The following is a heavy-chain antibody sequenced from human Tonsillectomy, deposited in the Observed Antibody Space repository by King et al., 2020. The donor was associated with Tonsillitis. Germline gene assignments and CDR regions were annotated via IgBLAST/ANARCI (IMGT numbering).Heavy chain of an antibody. CDR1: GFTFSSYG. CDR2: IWYDGSNE. V-gene: IGHV3-33*01. J-gene: IGHJ6*03. Sequence: VQLVESGGGVVQPGRSLRVSCAASGFTFSSYGMHWVRQAPGKGLEWVAVIWYDGSNEYYVDSVKGRFTIARDNSKNTLYLQMNSLRAEDTAVYYCARVEAARLLNGGDYYYYMDVWGKGTTVTVSS. CDR3: ARVEAARLLNGGDYYYYMDV. D-gene: IGHD6-6*01.